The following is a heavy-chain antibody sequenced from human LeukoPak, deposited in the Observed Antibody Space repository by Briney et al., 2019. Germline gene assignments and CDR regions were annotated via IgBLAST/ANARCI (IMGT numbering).Heavy chain of an antibody. J-gene: IGHJ4*02. V-gene: IGHV3-23*01. CDR1: GFTFSSYA. D-gene: IGHD3-22*01. CDR2: ISHSSSGT. CDR3: AKVVNSGYYYYFDY. Sequence: GGSLRLSCAGSGFTFSSYAMSWVRQAPGKGLKGVQPISHSSSGTYYVDSVKGRFTISRDNSKNTLYMQMNSLRAEDTAVYYCAKVVNSGYYYYFDYWGQGTLVTVSS.